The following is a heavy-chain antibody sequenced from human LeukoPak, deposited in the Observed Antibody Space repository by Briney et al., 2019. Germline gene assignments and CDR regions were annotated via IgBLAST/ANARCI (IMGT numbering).Heavy chain of an antibody. CDR1: GFTFSSYW. D-gene: IGHD1-26*01. CDR3: ARVPSGTYYYYSYMDA. V-gene: IGHV4-34*01. Sequence: GSLRLSCAASGFTFSSYWMNWVRQAPGKGLEWIGEINHSGSPNYNPSLKSRATISVDTSKNQFSLKMSSVTAADTAVYYCARVPSGTYYYYSYMDAWGQGTLVTVSS. J-gene: IGHJ6*03. CDR2: INHSGSP.